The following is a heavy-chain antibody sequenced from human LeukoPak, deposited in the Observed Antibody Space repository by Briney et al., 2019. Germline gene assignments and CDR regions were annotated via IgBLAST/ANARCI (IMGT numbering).Heavy chain of an antibody. J-gene: IGHJ4*02. CDR2: IQYDGSYK. Sequence: GGSLRLSCATSGFTFSFYGMHWVRQAPGKGLEWVAFIQYDGSYKFYADSVQGRFSISRDNSKGTLFLQMNSLRPDDTALYYCAKTSDQLLYSKFDFWGQGTLVTVSS. CDR3: AKTSDQLLYSKFDF. V-gene: IGHV3-30*02. D-gene: IGHD2-2*02. CDR1: GFTFSFYG.